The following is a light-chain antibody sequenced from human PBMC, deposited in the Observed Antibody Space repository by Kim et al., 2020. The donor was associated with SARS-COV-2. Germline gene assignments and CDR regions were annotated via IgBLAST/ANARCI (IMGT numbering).Light chain of an antibody. J-gene: IGLJ3*02. Sequence: GEKVRMTGSGTSSKVGMGYVYGYRQLQGTGPKPVMDRNKQRTWGVGVRFAGSRSGTAATVAMSGRGSEDVADYYCAGWEDSRSGWVFGGGTKLTVL. CDR3: AGWEDSRSGWV. CDR2: RNK. CDR1: SSKVGMGY. V-gene: IGLV1-47*01.